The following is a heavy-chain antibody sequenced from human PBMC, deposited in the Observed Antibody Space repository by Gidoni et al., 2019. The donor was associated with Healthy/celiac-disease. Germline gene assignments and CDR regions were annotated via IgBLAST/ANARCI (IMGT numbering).Heavy chain of an antibody. CDR2: IYYSGSA. J-gene: IGHJ4*02. V-gene: IGHV4-39*01. CDR3: ARHEWRPCSGTSCYEEYYFDY. D-gene: IGHD2-2*01. Sequence: QLQLQESGPGLVQPSETLSRTCSVSGGSISSSSYYWGWIRQPPGKGLEWIGSIYYSGSAYYNPSLKRRVTISVDTSKNQFSLKLSSVTAADTAVYYCARHEWRPCSGTSCYEEYYFDYWGQGTLVTVSS. CDR1: GGSISSSSYY.